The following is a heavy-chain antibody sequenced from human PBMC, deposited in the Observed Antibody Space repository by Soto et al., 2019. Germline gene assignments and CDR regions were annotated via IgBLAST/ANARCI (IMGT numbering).Heavy chain of an antibody. D-gene: IGHD3-3*01. CDR3: ARSVTIFGVVSDTPFDL. Sequence: QVELVQSGTEVKKPGASVKLPCKASGYTFTEYAFLWLRQAPGHRLEWMGWINAGNGETKYSQKFKGRVTITRDTAANTAYMGLTNLTSEDTALYCCARSVTIFGVVSDTPFDLWGRGSLVSVSS. V-gene: IGHV1-3*01. CDR2: INAGNGET. CDR1: GYTFTEYA. J-gene: IGHJ2*01.